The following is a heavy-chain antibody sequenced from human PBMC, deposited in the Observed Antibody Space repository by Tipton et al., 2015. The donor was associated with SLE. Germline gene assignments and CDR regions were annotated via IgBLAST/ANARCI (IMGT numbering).Heavy chain of an antibody. CDR3: ARAGRAWNLFDY. CDR1: GGSIRGYY. CDR2: ISHSGSA. V-gene: IGHV4-59*08. Sequence: TLSLTCTVSGGSIRGYYWSWIRQPPGNGLEWIGCISHSGSAIYNPSLKSRVTISIDTSKNQVSLKLSSVTAADTAVYYCARAGRAWNLFDYWGQGTLVTVSS. D-gene: IGHD1-1*01. J-gene: IGHJ4*02.